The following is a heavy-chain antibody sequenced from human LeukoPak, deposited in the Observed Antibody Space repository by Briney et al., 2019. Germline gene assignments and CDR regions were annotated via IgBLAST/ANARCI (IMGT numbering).Heavy chain of an antibody. CDR3: TRIYSGNYYAFDY. V-gene: IGHV3-49*04. CDR1: GFTFGDYA. D-gene: IGHD1-26*01. Sequence: GRSLRLSCTASGFTFGDYAMSWVRQAPGKGLEWVAFIRSKAYGGTTEYAASVKGRFTISRDDSKSIAYLQVNSLKTEDTAVYYCTRIYSGNYYAFDYWGQGTLVTVSS. J-gene: IGHJ4*02. CDR2: IRSKAYGGTT.